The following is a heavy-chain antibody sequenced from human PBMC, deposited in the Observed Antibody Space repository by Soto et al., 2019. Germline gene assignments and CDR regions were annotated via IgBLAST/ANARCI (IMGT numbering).Heavy chain of an antibody. CDR1: GYTFTSYG. Sequence: QVQLVQSGAEVKKPGASVKVSCKASGYTFTSYGISWVRQAPGQGLEGMGWISAYNGNTNYAQKLQGRVTMTTDTSTSTACMELRSLRSDDTAVYCGARAYQSDAGVLRYFDWPQKASNNWFVPGGQGTLVTVFS. J-gene: IGHJ5*02. D-gene: IGHD3-9*01. V-gene: IGHV1-18*01. CDR2: ISAYNGNT. CDR3: ARAYQSDAGVLRYFDWPQKASNNWFVP.